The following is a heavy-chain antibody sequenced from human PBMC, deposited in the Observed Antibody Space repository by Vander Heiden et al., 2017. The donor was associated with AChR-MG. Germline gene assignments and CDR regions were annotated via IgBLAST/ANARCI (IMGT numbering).Heavy chain of an antibody. V-gene: IGHV3-23*01. CDR1: GITFSSHA. D-gene: IGHD3-10*01. J-gene: IGHJ4*02. CDR3: AKNRRYYGSGSYYNPDY. CDR2: ISGSGGST. Sequence: EVQLLESGGGLVPPGGSLSLFCAASGITFSSHAMGWVRQAPGKGLEWVSAISGSGGSTYYADSVKGRFTISRDNSKNTLYLQMNSLRAEDTAVYYCAKNRRYYGSGSYYNPDYWGQGTLVTVSS.